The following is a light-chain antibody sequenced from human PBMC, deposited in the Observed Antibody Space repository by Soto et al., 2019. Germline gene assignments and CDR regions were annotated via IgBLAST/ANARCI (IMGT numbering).Light chain of an antibody. CDR2: GAS. Sequence: EIVLTQSPGTLSLSPGERATLSFRASQSVSSSYLAWYQQKPGQAPRLLIYGASSRATGIPDRFSGSGSGTDFTLTISRLEPEDFAVYYCQQYRTFGQGTNVDNK. V-gene: IGKV3-20*01. CDR3: QQYRT. J-gene: IGKJ1*01. CDR1: QSVSSSY.